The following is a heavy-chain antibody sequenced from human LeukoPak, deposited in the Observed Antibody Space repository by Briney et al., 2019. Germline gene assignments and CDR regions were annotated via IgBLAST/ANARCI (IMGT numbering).Heavy chain of an antibody. CDR2: IWYDGSNK. CDR1: GFTFSSYG. Sequence: PGRSLRLSCAASGFTFSSYGMHWVRQAPGKGLEWVAVIWYDGSNKYYADSVKGRFTISRDNSKNTLYLQMNSLRAEDTAVYYCARDPESLGSSWSGWGQGTLVTVSS. D-gene: IGHD6-13*01. V-gene: IGHV3-33*01. J-gene: IGHJ4*02. CDR3: ARDPESLGSSWSG.